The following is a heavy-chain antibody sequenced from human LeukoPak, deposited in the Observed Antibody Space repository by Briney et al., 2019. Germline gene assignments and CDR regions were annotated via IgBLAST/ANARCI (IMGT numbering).Heavy chain of an antibody. Sequence: PGGSLRLSCAASGFTFSDYYMSWIRQAPGKGLEGVSYISSSGSTIYYADSVKGRFTISRDNAKNSLYPQMNSLRAEDTAVYYCARDGDSIVVVTASAFDIWGQGTMVTVSS. J-gene: IGHJ3*02. CDR2: ISSSGSTI. CDR3: ARDGDSIVVVTASAFDI. D-gene: IGHD2-21*02. V-gene: IGHV3-11*04. CDR1: GFTFSDYY.